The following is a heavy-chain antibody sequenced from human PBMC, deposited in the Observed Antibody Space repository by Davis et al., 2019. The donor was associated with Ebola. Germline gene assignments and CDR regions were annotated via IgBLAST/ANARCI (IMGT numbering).Heavy chain of an antibody. Sequence: PSETLSLTCAVYGGSFSGYYWSWIRQPPGKGLEWIGEINHSGSTNYNPSLKSRVTISVDTSKNQFSLKLSSVTAADTAVYYCARVGSTSRIWGFDYWGQGTLVTVSS. CDR2: INHSGST. J-gene: IGHJ4*02. V-gene: IGHV4-34*01. CDR1: GGSFSGYY. CDR3: ARVGSTSRIWGFDY. D-gene: IGHD2-2*01.